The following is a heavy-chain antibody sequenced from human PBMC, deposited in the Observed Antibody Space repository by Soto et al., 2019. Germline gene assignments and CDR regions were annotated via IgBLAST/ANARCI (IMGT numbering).Heavy chain of an antibody. Sequence: GGSLRLSCAASEFTFSSYGMHWVRKTPGKGLEWVTVISYDGSNKYYADSVKGRFTISRDNSQNTLYLQMNSLRAEDTAFYYCALSAAGSSYNYFDYWGQGTLVTVSS. D-gene: IGHD6-13*01. V-gene: IGHV3-30*03. CDR2: ISYDGSNK. CDR1: EFTFSSYG. CDR3: ALSAAGSSYNYFDY. J-gene: IGHJ4*02.